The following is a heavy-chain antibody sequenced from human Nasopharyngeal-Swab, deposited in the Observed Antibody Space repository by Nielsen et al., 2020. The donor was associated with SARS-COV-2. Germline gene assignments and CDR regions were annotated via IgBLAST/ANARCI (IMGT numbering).Heavy chain of an antibody. Sequence: GESLKISCAASGFTFSSYGMHWVRQAPGKGLEWVAVISYDGSNKYYADSVKGRFTISRDNSKNTLYLQMNSLRAEDKAVYYCATGRTMYSSSWSGNGYWGQGTLVTVSS. CDR3: ATGRTMYSSSWSGNGY. CDR2: ISYDGSNK. V-gene: IGHV3-30*03. CDR1: GFTFSSYG. J-gene: IGHJ4*02. D-gene: IGHD6-13*01.